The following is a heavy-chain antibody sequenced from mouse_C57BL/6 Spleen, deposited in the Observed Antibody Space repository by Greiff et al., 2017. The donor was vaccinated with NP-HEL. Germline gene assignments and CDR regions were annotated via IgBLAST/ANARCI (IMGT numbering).Heavy chain of an antibody. V-gene: IGHV1-69*01. CDR3: ARRVDYYGSSYEDAMDY. J-gene: IGHJ4*01. CDR2: IDPSDSYT. Sequence: QVQLQQPGAELVMPGASVKLSCKASGYTFTSYWMHWVKQRPGQGLEWIGEIDPSDSYTNYNQKFKGKSTLTVDKSSSTAYMQLSSLTSEDSVVYYCARRVDYYGSSYEDAMDYWGQGTSVTVSS. D-gene: IGHD1-1*01. CDR1: GYTFTSYW.